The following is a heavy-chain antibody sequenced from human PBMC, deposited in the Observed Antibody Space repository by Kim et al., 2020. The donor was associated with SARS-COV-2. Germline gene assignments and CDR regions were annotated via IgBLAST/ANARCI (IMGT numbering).Heavy chain of an antibody. Sequence: GGSLRLSCAASGFTFSSYEMNWVRQAPGKGLEWVSYISSSGSTIYYADSVKGRFTISRDNAKNSLYLQMNSLRAEDTAVYYCARDRVTIYGVVGRTYFDYGGQGTLVTVSS. J-gene: IGHJ4*02. CDR1: GFTFSSYE. D-gene: IGHD3-3*01. CDR2: ISSSGSTI. V-gene: IGHV3-48*03. CDR3: ARDRVTIYGVVGRTYFDY.